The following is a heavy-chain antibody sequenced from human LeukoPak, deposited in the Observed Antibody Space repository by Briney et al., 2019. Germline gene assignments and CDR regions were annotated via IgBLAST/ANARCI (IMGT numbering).Heavy chain of an antibody. V-gene: IGHV3-11*05. D-gene: IGHD6-19*01. CDR2: ISSSSSYT. J-gene: IGHJ4*02. Sequence: GGSLRLSCVVSGFTFSRYAMSWIRQAPGKGLEWVSYISSSSSYTNYADSVKGRFTISRDNAKNSLYLQMNSLRAEDTAVYYCARGRAVALLDWGQGTLVTVSS. CDR3: ARGRAVALLD. CDR1: GFTFSRYA.